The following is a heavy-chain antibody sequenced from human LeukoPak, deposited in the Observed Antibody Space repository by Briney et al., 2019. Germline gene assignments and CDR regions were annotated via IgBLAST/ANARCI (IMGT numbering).Heavy chain of an antibody. CDR1: GFTFSTST. Sequence: GGSLRLSCAASGFTFSTSTMNWVRQAPGKGLEWVSSISSSSDYIYYADSVRGRFTISRDNAKNSLYLQMTSLRAEDTALYYCVRIPNSANFPDWFDPWGQGTLVTVSS. D-gene: IGHD4/OR15-4a*01. J-gene: IGHJ5*02. V-gene: IGHV3-21*01. CDR3: VRIPNSANFPDWFDP. CDR2: ISSSSDYI.